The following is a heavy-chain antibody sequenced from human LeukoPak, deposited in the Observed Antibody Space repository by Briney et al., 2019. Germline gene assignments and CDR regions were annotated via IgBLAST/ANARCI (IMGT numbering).Heavy chain of an antibody. Sequence: ASVKVSFKASGYTFTNYYMHWVRQAPGQGLEWVGWIKSNSGGTKYAQKFQGRVTMTRDTSISTAYMNLNGLTSDDTAIYFCARVPRGQLKPDYFDFWGQGTLVTVSS. CDR1: GYTFTNYY. V-gene: IGHV1-2*02. CDR3: ARVPRGQLKPDYFDF. CDR2: IKSNSGGT. J-gene: IGHJ4*02. D-gene: IGHD1-1*01.